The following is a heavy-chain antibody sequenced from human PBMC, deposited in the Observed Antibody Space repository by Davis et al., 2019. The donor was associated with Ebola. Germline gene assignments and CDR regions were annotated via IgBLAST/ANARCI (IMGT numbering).Heavy chain of an antibody. CDR1: GFTFRNYA. Sequence: PGGSLRLSCVASGFTFRNYAMSWVRQAPGKGLEWVSYISSSGSTIYYADSVKGRFTISRDNAKNSLYLQMNSLRAEDTAVYYCARGGIAARHLIEENWFDPWGQGTLVTVSS. CDR3: ARGGIAARHLIEENWFDP. D-gene: IGHD6-6*01. J-gene: IGHJ5*02. V-gene: IGHV3-48*03. CDR2: ISSSGSTI.